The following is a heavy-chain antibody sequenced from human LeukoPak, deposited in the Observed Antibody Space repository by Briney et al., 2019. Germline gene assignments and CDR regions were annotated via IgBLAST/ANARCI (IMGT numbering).Heavy chain of an antibody. CDR2: ISTSTGDT. V-gene: IGHV1-18*04. Sequence: ASVKDSCKPSGYIFTTYNLHWVRQAPGQGLEWMGWISTSTGDTDYARNLRGRVTMSTDASTGTAYMELRRLRSDDTAVYYCARSHNVYFDYWGQGTLLTV. J-gene: IGHJ4*02. D-gene: IGHD5-24*01. CDR3: ARSHNVYFDY. CDR1: GYIFTTYN.